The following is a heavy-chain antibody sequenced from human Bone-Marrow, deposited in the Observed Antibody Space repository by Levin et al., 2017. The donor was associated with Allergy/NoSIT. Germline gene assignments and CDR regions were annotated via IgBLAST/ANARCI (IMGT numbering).Heavy chain of an antibody. CDR2: INHSEST. Sequence: GSLRLSCAVYGESFSGYYWTWIRQAPGKELEWIGEINHSESTNYNPSLKSRVIMSVDTSKNQFSLKLTSVTAADTAVYYCARQETGDFYFDPWGQGTLVTVSS. D-gene: IGHD1-1*01. J-gene: IGHJ4*02. V-gene: IGHV4-34*01. CDR3: ARQETGDFYFDP. CDR1: GESFSGYY.